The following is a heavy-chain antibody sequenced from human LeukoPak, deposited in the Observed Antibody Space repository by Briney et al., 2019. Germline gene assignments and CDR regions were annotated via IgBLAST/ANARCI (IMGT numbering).Heavy chain of an antibody. Sequence: PGGSLRLSCAASGFTFSSYNMNWVRQAPGKGLEWVSYISSSSSSSSSTIYYADSVKGRFTISRDNAKNSLYLQMKSLRDEDTAMYYCARDLGWYNLDYWGQGTLVTVSS. V-gene: IGHV3-48*02. CDR2: ISSSSSSSSSTI. CDR3: ARDLGWYNLDY. CDR1: GFTFSSYN. D-gene: IGHD1-14*01. J-gene: IGHJ4*02.